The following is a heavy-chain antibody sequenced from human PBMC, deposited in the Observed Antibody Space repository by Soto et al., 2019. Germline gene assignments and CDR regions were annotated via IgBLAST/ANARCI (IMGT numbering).Heavy chain of an antibody. Sequence: EVQLVESGGGLVQPGGSLRLSCAASGFTFSNYDMHWVRQAPGEGLEWVSGIGAASDTYYPVSVQGRFTVSRDNAKKSLYFQMNSRRPGNRAVYSCARGVRGPGAYYYGMEALGQGPKGTVSS. D-gene: IGHD1-26*01. V-gene: IGHV3-13*01. CDR3: ARGVRGPGAYYYGMEA. CDR1: GFTFSNYD. CDR2: IGAASDT. J-gene: IGHJ6*02.